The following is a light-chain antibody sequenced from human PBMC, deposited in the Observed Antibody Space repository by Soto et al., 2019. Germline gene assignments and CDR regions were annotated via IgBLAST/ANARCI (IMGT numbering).Light chain of an antibody. V-gene: IGKV1-39*01. Sequence: IQMTQSPSSLSASVGDRVTITCRASQSISTSLNWFQHKPGQAPKLLIYAASSLHSGVPSRFSGSGSGTDFTLTISSLQPEDFATYYCQQTYSFPWTFGQGTKVEIQ. CDR1: QSISTS. J-gene: IGKJ1*01. CDR3: QQTYSFPWT. CDR2: AAS.